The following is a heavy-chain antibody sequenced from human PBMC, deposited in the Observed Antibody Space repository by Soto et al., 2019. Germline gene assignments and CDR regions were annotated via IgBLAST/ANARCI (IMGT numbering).Heavy chain of an antibody. CDR2: INSDGTSL. V-gene: IGHV3-74*01. D-gene: IGHD3-22*01. CDR1: GFTFSSYW. J-gene: IGHJ4*02. Sequence: GGSLRLSCAASGFTFSSYWMHWVRQAPGKGLVWVSRINSDGTSLDYADSVRGRFTISRDDSKNTLYLQMNSLKTEDTAVYYCTTDPVTMIVVVPSSGWGQGTLVTVSS. CDR3: TTDPVTMIVVVPSSG.